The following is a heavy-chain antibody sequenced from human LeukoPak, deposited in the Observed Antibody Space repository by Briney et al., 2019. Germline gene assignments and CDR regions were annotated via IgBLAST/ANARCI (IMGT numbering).Heavy chain of an antibody. Sequence: GGSLRLSCAASGFTVSSNYMSWVRQAPGKGLEWVSVIYSGGSTYYADSVKGRFTISRDNSKNTLYLQMTSLRAEDTAVYYCARESGYEVNYFDYWGQGTLVTVSS. CDR1: GFTVSSNY. CDR2: IYSGGST. D-gene: IGHD2-2*01. CDR3: ARESGYEVNYFDY. V-gene: IGHV3-66*01. J-gene: IGHJ4*02.